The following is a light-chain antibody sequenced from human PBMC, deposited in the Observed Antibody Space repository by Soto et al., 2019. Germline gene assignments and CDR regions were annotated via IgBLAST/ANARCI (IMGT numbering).Light chain of an antibody. V-gene: IGLV2-18*02. CDR1: SSDVGSYNR. CDR2: DVS. CDR3: SSYTSSITYV. J-gene: IGLJ1*01. Sequence: QSVLTQPPSVSGSPGQSVTISCTGTSSDVGSYNRVSWYQQPPGTAPKLMIYDVSNRPSGVPDRFSGSKSGNTASLTNSGLQAEDEADYYCSSYTSSITYVFGTGTKLTVL.